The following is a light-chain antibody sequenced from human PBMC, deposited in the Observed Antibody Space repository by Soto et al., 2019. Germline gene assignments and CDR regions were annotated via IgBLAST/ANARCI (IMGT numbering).Light chain of an antibody. CDR1: QSVRSN. Sequence: EIVMTQSPATLSLSPGERATLSCRASQSVRSNLAWYQQKPGQAPRLLIHGASTRATGIPARFSGSGSGTEFTLTISGLQSEDFAVYYCQQYDFWPPLTFGGGTKVEIK. V-gene: IGKV3-15*01. J-gene: IGKJ4*01. CDR2: GAS. CDR3: QQYDFWPPLT.